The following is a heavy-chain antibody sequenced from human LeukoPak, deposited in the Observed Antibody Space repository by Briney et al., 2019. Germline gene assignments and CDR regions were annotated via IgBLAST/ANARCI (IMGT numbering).Heavy chain of an antibody. Sequence: ASVKVSCKASGYTFTSYGTSWVRQAPGQGLEWMAWISAYSGNTKYAQKIQGRVTMTTDTSTSTAYMELSRLRSDDTAVYYCAARSGWPEGVDYWGQGTLVTVSS. CDR3: AARSGWPEGVDY. CDR2: ISAYSGNT. CDR1: GYTFTSYG. V-gene: IGHV1-18*01. J-gene: IGHJ4*02. D-gene: IGHD6-19*01.